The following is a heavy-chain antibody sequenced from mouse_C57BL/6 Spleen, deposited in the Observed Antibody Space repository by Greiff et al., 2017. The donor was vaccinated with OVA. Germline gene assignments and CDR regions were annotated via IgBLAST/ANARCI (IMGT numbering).Heavy chain of an antibody. J-gene: IGHJ2*01. CDR1: GYTFTSYW. CDR3: ARDGSRRGDYFDY. V-gene: IGHV1-64*01. Sequence: QVQLQQPGAELVKPGASVKLSCKASGYTFTSYWMHWVKQRPGQGLEWIGMIHPNSGSTNYNEKFKSKATLTVDKSSSTAYMQLSSLTSEDSAVYYCARDGSRRGDYFDYWGQGTTLTVSS. D-gene: IGHD1-1*01. CDR2: IHPNSGST.